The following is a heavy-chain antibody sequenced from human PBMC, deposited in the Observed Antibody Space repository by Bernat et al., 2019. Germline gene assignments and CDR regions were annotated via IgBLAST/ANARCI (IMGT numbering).Heavy chain of an antibody. CDR1: GGSISSSSYY. J-gene: IGHJ4*02. CDR2: IYYSGST. V-gene: IGHV4-61*01. D-gene: IGHD4-17*01. CDR3: ASGGTDYGDPLNY. Sequence: QLQLQESGPGLVKPSETLSLTCTVSGGSISSSSYYWSWIRQPPGKGLEWIGYIYYSGSTNYNPSLKSRVTISVDTSKNQFSLKLSSVTAADTAVYYCASGGTDYGDPLNYWGQGTLVTVSS.